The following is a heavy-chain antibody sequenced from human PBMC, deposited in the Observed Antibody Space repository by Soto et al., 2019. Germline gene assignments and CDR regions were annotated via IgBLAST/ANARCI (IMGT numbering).Heavy chain of an antibody. D-gene: IGHD6-19*01. V-gene: IGHV5-51*01. CDR2: IYPGDSGT. CDR3: ARQHPLDSSAWYN. CDR1: GTSFTSFW. J-gene: IGHJ4*02. Sequence: PAESLKISCKVSGTSFTSFWIGWVRQMPGKGLEWLGSIYPGDSGTRYSPSFQGQVTISADKSISTAYLQWSSLKASDTAIYYCARQHPLDSSAWYNWGQGTLVTVSS.